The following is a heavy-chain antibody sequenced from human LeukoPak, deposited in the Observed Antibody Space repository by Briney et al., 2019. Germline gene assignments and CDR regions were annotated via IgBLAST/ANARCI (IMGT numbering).Heavy chain of an antibody. CDR2: IYYSGST. D-gene: IGHD1-26*01. CDR3: ARDGGMGALDY. J-gene: IGHJ4*02. CDR1: GGSISSYY. Sequence: PSETLSLTCTVSGGSISSYYWSWIRQPPGKGLEWIGYIYYSGSTNYNPSPKSRVTISVDTSKNQFSLKLSSVTAADTAVYYCARDGGMGALDYWGQGTLVTVSS. V-gene: IGHV4-59*01.